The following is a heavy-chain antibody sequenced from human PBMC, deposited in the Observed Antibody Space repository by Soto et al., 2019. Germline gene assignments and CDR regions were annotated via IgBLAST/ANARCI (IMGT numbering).Heavy chain of an antibody. CDR2: INAANGNA. V-gene: IGHV1-3*01. D-gene: IGHD1-1*01. Sequence: ASVKVSCKASGYTFSDYAIHWLRQAPGQSLEWLGWINAANGNAKSSQKVQERVTITRDFSATTAYMSLSSLTFEDTAVYSCATGGARYSAEAFHHWGQGTLVTVCS. CDR1: GYTFSDYA. J-gene: IGHJ1*01. CDR3: ATGGARYSAEAFHH.